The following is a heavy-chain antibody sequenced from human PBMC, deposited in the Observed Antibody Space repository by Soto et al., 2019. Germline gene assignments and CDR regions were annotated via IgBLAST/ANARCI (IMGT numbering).Heavy chain of an antibody. Sequence: ASVKVSCKASGYTFTTYAMHWVRHAPGQRLEWMGWINAGNGATKYSQNFQDRVTIARDTSANTAFMELSSLRSEDTAVYYCARGSAAAGPYYFDYWAQGTLVTVSS. D-gene: IGHD6-13*01. J-gene: IGHJ4*02. V-gene: IGHV1-3*01. CDR2: INAGNGAT. CDR1: GYTFTTYA. CDR3: ARGSAAAGPYYFDY.